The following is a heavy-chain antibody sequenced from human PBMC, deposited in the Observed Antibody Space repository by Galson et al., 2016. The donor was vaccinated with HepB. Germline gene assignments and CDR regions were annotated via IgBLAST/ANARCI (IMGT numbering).Heavy chain of an antibody. J-gene: IGHJ5*02. Sequence: SLRLSCAASGFSFSSSWMTWVRQSPGKGLEWVANIKQDGSYRHYVDPVKGRFTVSRDNAKNSLYLEMNSLRVEDTAVYYCARSRGNDLWGQGTLVSVSS. CDR3: ARSRGNDL. CDR1: GFSFSSSW. V-gene: IGHV3-7*01. CDR2: IKQDGSYR.